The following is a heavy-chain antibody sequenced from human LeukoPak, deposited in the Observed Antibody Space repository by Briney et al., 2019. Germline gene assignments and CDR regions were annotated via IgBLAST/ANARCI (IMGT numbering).Heavy chain of an antibody. CDR1: GGSISSYY. CDR3: ARVLRCSSSIEVVDY. CDR2: IYYSGST. V-gene: IGHV4-59*01. Sequence: SETLPLTCTVSGGSISSYYWSWIRQPPGKGLEWIGYIYYSGSTNYNPSLKSRVTISVDTSKNQFSLKLSSVTAADTAVYYCARVLRCSSSIEVVDYWGQGTLVTVSS. J-gene: IGHJ4*02. D-gene: IGHD6-6*01.